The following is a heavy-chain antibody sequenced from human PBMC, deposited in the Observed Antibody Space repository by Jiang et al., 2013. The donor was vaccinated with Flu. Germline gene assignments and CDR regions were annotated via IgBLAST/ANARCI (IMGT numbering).Heavy chain of an antibody. CDR2: IYWDDDK. CDR3: ARREGLGVGSSWDGGAFDI. Sequence: TLTCSFSGFSLSTYCSGCGLDPSAPRKGLEWLALIYWDDDKRYSPSLKSRLIMIKDTSKNQVVLTMTNMDPVDTATYYCARREGLGVGSSWDGGAFDIWGQGTMVTVSS. CDR1: GFSLSTYCSG. J-gene: IGHJ3*02. V-gene: IGHV2-5*02. D-gene: IGHD3-16*01.